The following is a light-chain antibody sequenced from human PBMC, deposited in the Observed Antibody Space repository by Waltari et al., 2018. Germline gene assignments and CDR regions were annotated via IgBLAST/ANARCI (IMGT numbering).Light chain of an antibody. CDR2: GAS. V-gene: IGKV3-15*01. CDR1: QTIRNN. Sequence: EIVLTQSPATLSVSPGERATLSCRASQTIRNNLAWYQQKPGQAPRLLSYGASTRATAIPDRFSGSGSGTEFTLTITSLQSEDFAVYYCQQYNEWPPWTFGQGTKVDIK. CDR3: QQYNEWPPWT. J-gene: IGKJ1*01.